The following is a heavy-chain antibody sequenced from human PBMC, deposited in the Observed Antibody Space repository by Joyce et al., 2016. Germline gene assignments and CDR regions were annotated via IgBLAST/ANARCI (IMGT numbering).Heavy chain of an antibody. V-gene: IGHV3-53*01. D-gene: IGHD1-26*01. CDR2: MYSGGST. J-gene: IGHJ4*02. Sequence: EVQLVESGGGLIQPGGSLRLSCAASGFPVSSNYMSWVRQAPGKWLEWVSVMYSGGSTYYADSVKGRCTISRDKSKNTLYLQMNSLRAEDTAFYYCATYSGTYYAYEYWGQGTLVTVSS. CDR3: ATYSGTYYAYEY. CDR1: GFPVSSNY.